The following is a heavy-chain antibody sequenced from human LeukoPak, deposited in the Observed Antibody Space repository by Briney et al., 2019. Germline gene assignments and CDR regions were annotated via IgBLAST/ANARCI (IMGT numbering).Heavy chain of an antibody. CDR3: ARDPVLRYFDWTSSG. V-gene: IGHV3-7*01. D-gene: IGHD3-9*01. CDR2: IKQDGSEK. Sequence: GGSLRLSCAASGFTFSSYWMSWVRQAPGRGLEWVANIKQDGSEKYCVDSVKGRFTISRDNAKNSLYLQMNRLRAEDTAVYYCARDPVLRYFDWTSSGGGQGTLVTVSS. J-gene: IGHJ4*02. CDR1: GFTFSSYW.